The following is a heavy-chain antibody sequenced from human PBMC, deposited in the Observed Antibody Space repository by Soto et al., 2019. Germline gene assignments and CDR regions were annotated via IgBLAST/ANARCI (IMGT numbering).Heavy chain of an antibody. CDR3: AREEGLAVAGSAMDV. CDR2: ISAYNGNT. CDR1: GYTFTSYG. V-gene: IGHV1-18*01. J-gene: IGHJ6*02. Sequence: QVQLVQSGAEVKKPGASVKVSCKASGYTFTSYGISWVRQAPGQGLEWMGWISAYNGNTNYAQKLQGRVTMTTDTPXXTAYMELGSLRSDDTAVYYCAREEGLAVAGSAMDVWGQGTTVTVSS. D-gene: IGHD6-19*01.